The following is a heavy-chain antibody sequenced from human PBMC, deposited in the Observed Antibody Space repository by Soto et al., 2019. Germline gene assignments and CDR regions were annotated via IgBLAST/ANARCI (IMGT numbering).Heavy chain of an antibody. CDR1: GGSFSGYE. CDR3: AISGSSSSVYSVYCSYGMDV. CDR2: LNHSGST. D-gene: IGHD6-6*01. V-gene: IGHV4-34*01. J-gene: IGHJ6*01. Sequence: PETLDLTCAVYGGSFSGYERSWIRQPPGKGVEWIGELNHSGSTHYNPSLKSRVTISVDTSKNQFPLQLSSVTAADTAVYYCAISGSSSSVYSVYCSYGMDVGGQGTTVPVSS.